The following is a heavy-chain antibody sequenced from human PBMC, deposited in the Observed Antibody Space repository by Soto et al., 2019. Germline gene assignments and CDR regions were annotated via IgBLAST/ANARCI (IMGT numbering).Heavy chain of an antibody. V-gene: IGHV5-51*01. J-gene: IGHJ6*02. D-gene: IGHD3-10*01. CDR2: IYPGDSDT. Sequence: PGESLKISCKGSGYSFTSYWIGWVRQMPGKGLEWMGIIYPGDSDTRYSPSFQGQVTISADKSISTAYLQWSSLKASDTAMYYCARHEVRGTSDYYYYGMDVWGQGTTVTVSS. CDR3: ARHEVRGTSDYYYYGMDV. CDR1: GYSFTSYW.